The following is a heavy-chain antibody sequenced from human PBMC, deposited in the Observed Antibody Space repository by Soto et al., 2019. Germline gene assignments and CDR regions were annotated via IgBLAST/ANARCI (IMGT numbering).Heavy chain of an antibody. CDR3: ADIQYYYDSTGYFRAEYFQH. Sequence: SETLSLTCTVSGGSLGSGGFYWSWIRQHPGKGLEWIGYIFYSGSTYYNPSLRSRLTLSVDKSKNQFSLNLTSVTAADTAVYYCADIQYYYDSTGYFRAEYFQHWGQGTLVTVSS. CDR1: GGSLGSGGFY. CDR2: IFYSGST. J-gene: IGHJ1*01. V-gene: IGHV4-31*03. D-gene: IGHD3-22*01.